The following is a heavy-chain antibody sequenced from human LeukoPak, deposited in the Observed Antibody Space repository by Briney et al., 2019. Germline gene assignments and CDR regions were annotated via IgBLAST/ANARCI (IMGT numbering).Heavy chain of an antibody. CDR2: ISGNGGST. CDR1: GFTFSSYG. CDR3: TRFVYGARADESGGH. Sequence: GGTLRLSCAASGFTFSSYGMNWVRQAPGKGLEWVSGISGNGGSTYYADSVKGRFTISRDNSKNTLYLQMNSLKTEDTAMYFCTRFVYGARADESGGHWGQGTLVTVSS. D-gene: IGHD4/OR15-4a*01. V-gene: IGHV3-23*01. J-gene: IGHJ4*02.